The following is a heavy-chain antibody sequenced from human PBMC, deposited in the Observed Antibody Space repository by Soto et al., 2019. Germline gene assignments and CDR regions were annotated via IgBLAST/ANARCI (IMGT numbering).Heavy chain of an antibody. V-gene: IGHV4-61*01. J-gene: IGHJ5*02. Sequence: SETLSLTFSVSGAFVSSSSYYWTWIRQPPGKGLEWIGYGYYTGSTNYNPSLRGRVTISVDMSKNKVSLELRSVTVADTAFYFCARTHYCVGGRCSFGWFDPWGQGSGVTVSS. CDR1: GAFVSSSSYY. D-gene: IGHD2-21*01. CDR3: ARTHYCVGGRCSFGWFDP. CDR2: GYYTGST.